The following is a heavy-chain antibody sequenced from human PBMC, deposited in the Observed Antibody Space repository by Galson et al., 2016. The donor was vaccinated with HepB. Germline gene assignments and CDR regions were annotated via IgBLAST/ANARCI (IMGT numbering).Heavy chain of an antibody. Sequence: SETLSLACNVSSGSFSGFRWSWIRQPPGKGLEWIGEINQDGSTNYNPSLKSRVTISLDTSRKQVSLKLNSVTAADTAVYYCAREERVGELSYDIWGQGSLVTVSS. CDR2: INQDGST. CDR3: AREERVGELSYDI. D-gene: IGHD1-26*01. J-gene: IGHJ4*02. V-gene: IGHV4-34*01. CDR1: SGSFSGFR.